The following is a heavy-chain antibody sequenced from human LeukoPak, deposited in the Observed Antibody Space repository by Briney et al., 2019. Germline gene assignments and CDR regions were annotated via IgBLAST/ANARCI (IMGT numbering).Heavy chain of an antibody. J-gene: IGHJ5*02. CDR2: ISGSGGST. Sequence: PGGSLRLSCAASGFTFSSYAMSWVRQAPGKWVEWVSAISGSGGSTYYADSVKGRFTISRDNSKNTLYLQMNSLRAEDTAVYYCAKDSKMVRENWFDPWGQGTLVTVSS. CDR1: GFTFSSYA. CDR3: AKDSKMVRENWFDP. D-gene: IGHD3-10*01. V-gene: IGHV3-23*01.